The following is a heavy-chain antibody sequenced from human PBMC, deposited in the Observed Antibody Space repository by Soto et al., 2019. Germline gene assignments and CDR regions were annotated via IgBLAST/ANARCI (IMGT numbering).Heavy chain of an antibody. D-gene: IGHD1-1*01. V-gene: IGHV2-5*02. CDR1: GFSLATSGVG. Sequence: QVTLEESGPTRVKPTQTLTLTCTFSGFSLATSGVGVGWVRQPPGKALERLALIYWDDDKRYSPSLRSRLTVTNDTSRNQVVLTMTNMDPVDTATYYCAHRVGLQGNWNGGYFDFWGQGALATVSS. J-gene: IGHJ4*02. CDR2: IYWDDDK. CDR3: AHRVGLQGNWNGGYFDF.